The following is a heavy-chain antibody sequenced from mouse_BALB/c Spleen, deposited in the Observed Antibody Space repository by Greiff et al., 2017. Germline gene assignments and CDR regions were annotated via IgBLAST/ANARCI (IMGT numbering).Heavy chain of an antibody. CDR1: GYAFTNYL. Sequence: VQLQQSGAELVRPGTSVTVSCKASGYAFTNYLIEWVKQRPGQGLEWIGVINPGSGGTNYKEKFKGKATLTADKSSSTAYMQRSNLTSDDSAVYFCARSEAIYYGKGAFEYWGQGTTLTVSA. J-gene: IGHJ2*01. CDR2: INPGSGGT. CDR3: ARSEAIYYGKGAFEY. V-gene: IGHV1-54*01. D-gene: IGHD2-1*01.